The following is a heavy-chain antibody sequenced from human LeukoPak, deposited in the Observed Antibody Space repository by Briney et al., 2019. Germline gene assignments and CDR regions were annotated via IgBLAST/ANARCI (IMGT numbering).Heavy chain of an antibody. CDR2: ITQDGSEK. D-gene: IGHD3-16*02. Sequence: PGGSLRLSCAASGFTFSSYGMSWVRQAPGKGLEWVANITQDGSEKYYVDSVKGRFTISRDNAKNSLYLQMNSLRAEDTAVYYCATVGYDYVWGSYRHYQYFDYWGQGTLVTVSS. CDR1: GFTFSSYG. CDR3: ATVGYDYVWGSYRHYQYFDY. J-gene: IGHJ4*02. V-gene: IGHV3-7*01.